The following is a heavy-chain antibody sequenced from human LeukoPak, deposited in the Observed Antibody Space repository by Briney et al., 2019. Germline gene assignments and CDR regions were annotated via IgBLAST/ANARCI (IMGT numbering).Heavy chain of an antibody. CDR1: GGSISSGDYY. CDR2: IYYSGST. Sequence: SQTLSLTCTVSGGSISSGDYYWSWIRQPPGKCLEWIGYIYYSGSTYYNPSLKSRVTISVDTPKNQFSLKLSSVTAADTAVYYCARDAPVGATSWGQGTMVTVSS. V-gene: IGHV4-30-4*08. CDR3: ARDAPVGATS. J-gene: IGHJ3*01. D-gene: IGHD1-26*01.